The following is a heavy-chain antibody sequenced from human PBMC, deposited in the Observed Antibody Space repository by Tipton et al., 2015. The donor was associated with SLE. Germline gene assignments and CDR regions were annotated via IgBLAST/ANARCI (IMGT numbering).Heavy chain of an antibody. CDR2: ISYDGSNK. D-gene: IGHD6-13*01. J-gene: IGHJ4*02. V-gene: IGHV3-30*04. Sequence: SLRLSCAASGFTFSSYAMHWVRQAPGKGLEWVAVISYDGSNKYYADSVKGRFTISRDNSKNTLYLQMNSLRAEDRAVYYCASALSKGIANYWGQGTLVTVSS. CDR1: GFTFSSYA. CDR3: ASALSKGIANY.